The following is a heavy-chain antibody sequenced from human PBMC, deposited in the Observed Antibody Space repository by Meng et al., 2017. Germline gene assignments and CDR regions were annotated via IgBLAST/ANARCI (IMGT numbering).Heavy chain of an antibody. J-gene: IGHJ4*02. CDR1: GFTFSSYA. CDR2: IWYDGSNK. D-gene: IGHD6-13*01. V-gene: IGHV3-33*08. CDR3: ARDLGYSPDY. Sequence: QVQLVESGGGVVQPGRSLRLSCAASGFTFSSYAMHWVRQAPGKGLEWVAVIWYDGSNKYYADSVKGRFTIFRDNSKNTLYLQMNSLRAEDTAVYYCARDLGYSPDYRGQGTLVTVSS.